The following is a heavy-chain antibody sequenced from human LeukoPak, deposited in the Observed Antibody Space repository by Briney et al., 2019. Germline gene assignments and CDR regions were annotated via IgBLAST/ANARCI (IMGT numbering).Heavy chain of an antibody. Sequence: ASVKVSCKASGYTFPDYYMHWVRQAPGQGLEWMGWINPNSGDTNYAQKFQDRVTMTRDTSITTAYMELSGLRSDDTAVYYCARGDSSGYYPLDYWGQGTLVTVSS. D-gene: IGHD3-22*01. CDR3: ARGDSSGYYPLDY. CDR2: INPNSGDT. V-gene: IGHV1-2*02. J-gene: IGHJ4*02. CDR1: GYTFPDYY.